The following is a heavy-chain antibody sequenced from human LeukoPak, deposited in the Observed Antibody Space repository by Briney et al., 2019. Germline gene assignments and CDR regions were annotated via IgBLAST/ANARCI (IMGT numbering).Heavy chain of an antibody. Sequence: SETLSLTCIVSGGSISSSSYYWGWIRQPPGKGLEWIGSIYYSGSTYYNPSLKSRVTVSVDTSKNQFSLKLSSVTAADTAVYYCARHTGSSGWWDVDYWGQGTLVTVSS. V-gene: IGHV4-39*01. CDR2: IYYSGST. CDR1: GGSISSSSYY. D-gene: IGHD6-19*01. CDR3: ARHTGSSGWWDVDY. J-gene: IGHJ4*02.